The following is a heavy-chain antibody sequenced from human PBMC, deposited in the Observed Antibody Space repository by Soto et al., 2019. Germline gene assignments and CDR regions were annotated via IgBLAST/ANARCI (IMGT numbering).Heavy chain of an antibody. CDR3: ARRGSGSYYDY. CDR1: GFTFSSYA. CDR2: ISGSGDST. Sequence: EVQLLESGGGLVQPGGSLRLSCAASGFTFSSYAMRWVRQAPVKGLEWVSAISGSGDSTYYADSVKGRFTISRDNSQNTLYRQMNSLRAEDTAVYYCARRGSGSYYDYWGQGTLVTVSS. V-gene: IGHV3-23*01. J-gene: IGHJ4*02. D-gene: IGHD1-26*01.